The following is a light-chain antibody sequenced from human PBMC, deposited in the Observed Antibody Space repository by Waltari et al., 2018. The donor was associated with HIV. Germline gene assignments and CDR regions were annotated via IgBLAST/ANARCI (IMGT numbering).Light chain of an antibody. CDR3: MQAPERT. V-gene: IGKV2-28*01. CDR2: LGS. J-gene: IGKJ1*01. CDR1: QSLLHSNGYNY. Sequence: IVMTQSPLFLPVTPGEPASISCRSSQSLLHSNGYNYLDWYLQKPGQSPQLLIYLGSNRASGVPDRFSGSGSGTDFTLKISRVEAEDVGVYYCMQAPERTFGQGTKVEIK.